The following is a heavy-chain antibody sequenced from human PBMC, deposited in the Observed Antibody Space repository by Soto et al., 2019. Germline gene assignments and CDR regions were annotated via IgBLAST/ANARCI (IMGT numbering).Heavy chain of an antibody. D-gene: IGHD1-20*01. Sequence: QFLESGGDLVQPGGSLRVHCVASGFIFGDYAMSWVRQAPGKGLEWVSSVGGGGSDTYYAASVKGRFTISRDNSKSTLYLQMNNLRVEDTAVYYCAKDAVPYNGKWDWFDTWGQGTLVIVSS. CDR1: GFIFGDYA. CDR3: AKDAVPYNGKWDWFDT. J-gene: IGHJ5*02. V-gene: IGHV3-23*01. CDR2: VGGGGSDT.